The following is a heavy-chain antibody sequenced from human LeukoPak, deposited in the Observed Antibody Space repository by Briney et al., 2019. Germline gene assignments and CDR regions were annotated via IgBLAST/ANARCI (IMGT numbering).Heavy chain of an antibody. V-gene: IGHV3-23*01. CDR2: LRGPEGSP. D-gene: IGHD6-13*01. J-gene: IGHJ3*02. Sequence: GGSLTLSCAASGFALTSYTMSWVRQAPGKGLEWVSSLRGPEGSPFYADSVKGRFTISRDNAKNSLYLQMKSLRAEDTAVYYCARDRSSSWHDAFDIWGQGTMVTVSS. CDR3: ARDRSSSWHDAFDI. CDR1: GFALTSYT.